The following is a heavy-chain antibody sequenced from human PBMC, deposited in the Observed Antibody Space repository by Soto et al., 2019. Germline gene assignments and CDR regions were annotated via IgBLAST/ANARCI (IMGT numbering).Heavy chain of an antibody. J-gene: IGHJ4*02. D-gene: IGHD4-17*01. Sequence: SETLSLTCTVSGGSISSGDYYWSWIRQPPGKGLEWIGYIYYSGSTYYNPSLKSRVTISVDTSKNQFSLKLSSVTAADTAVYYCARDRSPHDYHYFDYWGQGTLVTVSS. V-gene: IGHV4-30-4*01. CDR2: IYYSGST. CDR1: GGSISSGDYY. CDR3: ARDRSPHDYHYFDY.